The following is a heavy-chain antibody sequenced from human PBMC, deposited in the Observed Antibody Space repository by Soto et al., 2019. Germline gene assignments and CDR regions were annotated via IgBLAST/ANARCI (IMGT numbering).Heavy chain of an antibody. CDR3: AGGNALDG. CDR1: TFPVSTDC. V-gene: IGHV3-7*01. CDR2: IHRGEIEK. J-gene: IGHJ6*02. Sequence: GFMRRSCAASTFPVSTDCRKWVRQSPGKGLEWVANIHRGEIEKYYMDSVKGRFTISRDNAKNSLYLQMTSLRPEDTPVYSCAGGNALDGCGQGTTVTVS.